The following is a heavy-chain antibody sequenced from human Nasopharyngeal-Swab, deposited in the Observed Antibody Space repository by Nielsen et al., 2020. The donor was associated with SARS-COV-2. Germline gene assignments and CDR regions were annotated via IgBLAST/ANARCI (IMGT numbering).Heavy chain of an antibody. CDR1: GFIFSESA. V-gene: IGHV3-73*01. Sequence: GESLKISCAASGFIFSESAVHWVRQASGKGLEWVGRIGDKAHNYATTYGASMKGRFTISRDDSSNTAFLQMDNLKTEDTALYYCTTDFYFDYWGQGALVTVSS. CDR2: IGDKAHNYAT. J-gene: IGHJ4*02. CDR3: TTDFYFDY.